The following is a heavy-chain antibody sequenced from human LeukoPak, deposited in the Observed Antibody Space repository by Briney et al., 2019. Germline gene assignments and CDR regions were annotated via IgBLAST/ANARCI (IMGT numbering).Heavy chain of an antibody. CDR2: ISSSSSYI. CDR1: GFTFSSYS. CDR3: ARVLFGGEYYYGSGSVY. Sequence: KPGGSLRLSCAASGFTFSSYSMNWVRQAPGKGLEWVSSISSSSSYIYYADSVKGRFTISRDNAKNSLYLQMNSLRAEDTAVYYCARVLFGGEYYYGSGSVYWGQGTLVTVSS. V-gene: IGHV3-21*01. J-gene: IGHJ4*02. D-gene: IGHD3-10*01.